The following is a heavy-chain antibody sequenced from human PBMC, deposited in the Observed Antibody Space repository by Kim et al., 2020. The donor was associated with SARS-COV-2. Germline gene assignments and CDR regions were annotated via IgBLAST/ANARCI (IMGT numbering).Heavy chain of an antibody. CDR1: GDSVSSNSVA. J-gene: IGHJ4*02. Sequence: SQTLSLTCAISGDSVSSNSVAWNWIRQSPSRGLEWLGRTYYRSKWYNDYAVSVKSRITITPDTSKNQFSLHLSSVSPEDTAIYYYARSYSGTYNSWGQGTLVTVSS. CDR3: ARSYSGTYNS. CDR2: TYYRSKWYN. V-gene: IGHV6-1*01. D-gene: IGHD1-26*01.